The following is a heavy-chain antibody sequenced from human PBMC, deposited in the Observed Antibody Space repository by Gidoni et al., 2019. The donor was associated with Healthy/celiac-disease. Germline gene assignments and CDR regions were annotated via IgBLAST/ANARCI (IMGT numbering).Heavy chain of an antibody. CDR2: IKSKTDGGTT. J-gene: IGHJ3*02. D-gene: IGHD1-26*01. Sequence: EVQLVESGGGLVKPGGSLRLSCAASGFPFSNAWMSWVRQAPGKGLEWVGRIKSKTDGGTTDYAAPVKGRFTISRDDSKNTLYLQMNSLKTEDTAVYYCTTRLYSGSYGREKTIGPHDAFDIWGQGTMVTVSS. V-gene: IGHV3-15*01. CDR1: GFPFSNAW. CDR3: TTRLYSGSYGREKTIGPHDAFDI.